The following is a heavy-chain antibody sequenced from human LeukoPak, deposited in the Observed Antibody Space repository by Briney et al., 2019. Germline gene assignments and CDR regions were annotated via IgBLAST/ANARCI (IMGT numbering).Heavy chain of an antibody. D-gene: IGHD5-18*01. CDR2: INHSGST. Sequence: SEPLSLTCAVYGGSFSGYYWSWIRQPPGKGLEWIGEINHSGSTNYNPSLKSRVTISLDTPRNQFFLRLTSVTAADTAVYYCARDGYNYGLDRFDYWGQGTLVTVSS. V-gene: IGHV4-34*01. CDR1: GGSFSGYY. J-gene: IGHJ4*02. CDR3: ARDGYNYGLDRFDY.